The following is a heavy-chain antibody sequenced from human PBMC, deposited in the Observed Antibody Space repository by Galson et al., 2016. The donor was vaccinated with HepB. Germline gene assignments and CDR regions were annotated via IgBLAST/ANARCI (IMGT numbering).Heavy chain of an antibody. J-gene: IGHJ2*01. CDR3: ARDPQLGSLWYFDL. CDR1: GFNFSDFY. D-gene: IGHD1-1*01. V-gene: IGHV3-11*05. Sequence: SLRLSCAVSGFNFSDFYMIWIRQAPGKGLEWISYISSRSSYTNYADSVKGRFTISRDNAENSLYLQMNSLRAEDTAVYYCARDPQLGSLWYFDLWGRGTLFTVSS. CDR2: ISSRSSYT.